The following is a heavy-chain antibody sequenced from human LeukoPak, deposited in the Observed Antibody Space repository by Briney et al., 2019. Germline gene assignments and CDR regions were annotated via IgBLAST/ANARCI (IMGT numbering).Heavy chain of an antibody. CDR1: GFTLTNYA. CDR3: TAEFGVVIS. J-gene: IGHJ4*02. D-gene: IGHD3-3*01. CDR2: IKSKTDGGTT. V-gene: IGHV3-15*01. Sequence: GGSLRLPCTASGFTLTNYAMNWVRQAPGKGLEWVGRIKSKTDGGTTDYAAPVKGRFTISRDDSKNTLYLQMNSLKTEDTAVYYCTAEFGVVISWGQGTLVTVSS.